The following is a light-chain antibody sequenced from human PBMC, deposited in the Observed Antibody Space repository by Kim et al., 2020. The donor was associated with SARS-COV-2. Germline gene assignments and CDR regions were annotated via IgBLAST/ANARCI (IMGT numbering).Light chain of an antibody. CDR1: SSDVGGYDY. Sequence: GQSVTISCARTSSDVGGYDYVSWYQQHPGKVPKLMIYDVTNRPSGVSNRFSGSKSGNTASLTISGLQAEDEADYYCSSYTSSSSRVFGGGTKLTVL. CDR2: DVT. CDR3: SSYTSSSSRV. V-gene: IGLV2-14*03. J-gene: IGLJ3*02.